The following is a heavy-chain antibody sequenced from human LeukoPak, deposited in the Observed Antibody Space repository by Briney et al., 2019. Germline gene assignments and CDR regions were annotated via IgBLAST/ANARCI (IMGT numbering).Heavy chain of an antibody. Sequence: GASVKVSCKASGYTFTGYYMHWVRQAPGQGLEWMGWINPNSGGTNYAQKFQGRVTMTRDTSISTAYMELSRLRSDDTAVYYCNTYYDFWSGYSDNAFDIWGQGTMVTVSS. V-gene: IGHV1-2*02. CDR1: GYTFTGYY. D-gene: IGHD3-3*01. J-gene: IGHJ3*02. CDR2: INPNSGGT. CDR3: NTYYDFWSGYSDNAFDI.